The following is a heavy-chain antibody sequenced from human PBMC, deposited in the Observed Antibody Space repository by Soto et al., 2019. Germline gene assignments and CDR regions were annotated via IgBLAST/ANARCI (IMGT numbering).Heavy chain of an antibody. CDR3: ARVPTITKAIPTFDP. D-gene: IGHD3-10*01. CDR1: GYTFTSYA. J-gene: IGHJ5*02. CDR2: INAGNGNT. V-gene: IGHV1-3*01. Sequence: GASVKVSCKASGYTFTSYAMHWVRQAPGQRLEWMGWINAGNGNTKYSQKFQGRVTITRDTSASTAYMELSSLRSEDTAVYYCARVPTITKAIPTFDPWGQGTLVTVSS.